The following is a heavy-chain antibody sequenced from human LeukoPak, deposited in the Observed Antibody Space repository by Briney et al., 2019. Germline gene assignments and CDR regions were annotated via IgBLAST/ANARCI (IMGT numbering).Heavy chain of an antibody. CDR1: GFTFSSYG. CDR2: IWYDGSNK. CDR3: ARDGGTTVTTKFDY. J-gene: IGHJ4*02. Sequence: GGSLRLSCAASGFTFSSYGMHWVRQAPGKGLEWVAVIWYDGSNKYYADSVKGRFTISRDNSKNTLYLQMNSLRAEDTAVYYCARDGGTTVTTKFDYWGQGTLVTVSS. D-gene: IGHD4-17*01. V-gene: IGHV3-33*01.